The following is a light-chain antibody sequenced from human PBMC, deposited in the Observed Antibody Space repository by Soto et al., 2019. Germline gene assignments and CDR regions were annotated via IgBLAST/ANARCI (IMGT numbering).Light chain of an antibody. Sequence: DIQMTQSPSSLSASVGDRVTITCQASQDISNYLNWYQQKPGKAPKLLIYDASNLEAGVPSRFSGPGSRTDFTFTISSLQPEDIAAYYCQQYDNLRPPFGGGTKVEIK. J-gene: IGKJ4*01. CDR3: QQYDNLRPP. V-gene: IGKV1-33*01. CDR1: QDISNY. CDR2: DAS.